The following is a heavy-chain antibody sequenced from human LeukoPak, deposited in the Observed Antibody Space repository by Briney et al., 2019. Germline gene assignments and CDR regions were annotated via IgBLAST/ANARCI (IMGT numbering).Heavy chain of an antibody. Sequence: KPGGSLRLSCAASGFTFSSYSMNWVRQAPGKGLEWVSSISSSSSYIYYADSVKGRFTISRDNAKNTLNLQMNSLRAEDTALYYCARSGAPTPDYWGQGTLVIVSS. V-gene: IGHV3-21*01. D-gene: IGHD2-15*01. CDR1: GFTFSSYS. CDR2: ISSSSSYI. CDR3: ARSGAPTPDY. J-gene: IGHJ4*02.